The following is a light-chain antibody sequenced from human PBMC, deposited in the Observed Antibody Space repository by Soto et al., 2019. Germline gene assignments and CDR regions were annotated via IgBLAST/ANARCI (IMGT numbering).Light chain of an antibody. V-gene: IGLV1-40*01. CDR1: SSNIGAGYH. CDR2: QNN. Sequence: QAVVTQPPSVSGAPGQRVSISCTGSSSNIGAGYHVHWYEHLPGTAPKLLIYQNNNRPSGVPDRFSGSKSGTSASLAITGLQAEDEADYYCQSYDSSLSAVVFGGGTKVTVL. J-gene: IGLJ2*01. CDR3: QSYDSSLSAVV.